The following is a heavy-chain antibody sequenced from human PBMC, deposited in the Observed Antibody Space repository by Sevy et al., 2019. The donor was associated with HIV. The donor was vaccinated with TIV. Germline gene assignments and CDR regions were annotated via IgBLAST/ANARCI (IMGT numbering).Heavy chain of an antibody. Sequence: GGSLRLSCAASGFTFSSYWMHWVRQAPGKGPVWVSGVNSDGSSTNYADSVKGRFTMSRDSAKNTQYLQMNSLRAEDTAGYFCVAANTWQDYWGQGTLVTVSS. D-gene: IGHD2-15*01. CDR3: VAANTWQDY. J-gene: IGHJ4*02. V-gene: IGHV3-74*01. CDR2: VNSDGSST. CDR1: GFTFSSYW.